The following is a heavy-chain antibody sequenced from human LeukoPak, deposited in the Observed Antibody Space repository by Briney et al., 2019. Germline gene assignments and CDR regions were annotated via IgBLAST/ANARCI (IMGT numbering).Heavy chain of an antibody. CDR3: ARHTSGYYDFWSGSNNNWFDP. J-gene: IGHJ5*02. CDR2: IYYSGST. V-gene: IGHV4-59*08. D-gene: IGHD3-3*01. CDR1: GGSISSHY. Sequence: SETLSLTCTVSGGSISSHYWSWIRQPPGKGLEWIGYIYYSGSTNYNPSLKSRVTISVDTSKNQFSLKLSSVTAADTAVYYCARHTSGYYDFWSGSNNNWFDPWGQGTLVTVSS.